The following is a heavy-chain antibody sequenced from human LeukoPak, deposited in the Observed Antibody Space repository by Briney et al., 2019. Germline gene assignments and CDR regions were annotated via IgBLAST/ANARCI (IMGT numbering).Heavy chain of an antibody. J-gene: IGHJ4*02. V-gene: IGHV3-21*01. CDR3: ARDGVAWSGGVSFDY. D-gene: IGHD3-3*01. Sequence: GGSLRLSCAASGFTLCSYSMNWVRQAPGKGLEWVSSISSSSSYIYYADSVKGRFTISRDNAKNALYLQMNSLRAEDTAVYYCARDGVAWSGGVSFDYWGQGTLVTVSS. CDR1: GFTLCSYS. CDR2: ISSSSSYI.